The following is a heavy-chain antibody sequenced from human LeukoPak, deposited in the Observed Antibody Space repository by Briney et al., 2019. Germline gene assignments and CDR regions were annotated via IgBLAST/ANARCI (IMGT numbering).Heavy chain of an antibody. CDR1: GVTFSDYA. CDR2: HSWNSGSI. J-gene: IGHJ4*02. Sequence: GGTLRLSCAASGVTFSDYAMRWVRQAPGKGLEWVSGHSWNSGSIGYADSVKSRFTISRDNAKNPLYLQMTCLRAEDTALYYCARGHSSSSRWFGYWGQGTLVTVSS. CDR3: ARGHSSSSRWFGY. V-gene: IGHV3-9*01. D-gene: IGHD2-2*01.